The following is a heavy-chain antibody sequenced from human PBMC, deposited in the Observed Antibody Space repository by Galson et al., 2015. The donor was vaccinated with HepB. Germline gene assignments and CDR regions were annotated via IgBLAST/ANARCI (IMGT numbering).Heavy chain of an antibody. Sequence: PALVKPPQTLTLTCTFSGFSLSTTTTCVSWIRQPPGKALEWLALMDWADYTYYNTSLKTRLTISKDTPRNRVVLTMTNMDPVDTATYYCALSPDFGGYNYFDYWGQGILVTVSS. CDR1: GFSLSTTTTC. V-gene: IGHV2-70*01. CDR3: ALSPDFGGYNYFDY. CDR2: MDWADYT. J-gene: IGHJ4*02. D-gene: IGHD4-17*01.